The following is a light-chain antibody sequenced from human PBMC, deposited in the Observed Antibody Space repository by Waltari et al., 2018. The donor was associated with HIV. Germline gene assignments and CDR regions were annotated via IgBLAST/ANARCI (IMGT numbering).Light chain of an antibody. Sequence: IVLTQTPLSLSVTPGQPASISCKSSQSLLHTDGKTYLYWYLQKAGQPPQLLINEVSNRVSRVPDRFSGGGSGTEFSLKISRVEAEDVGIYYCMQSIKLPLTFGGGTKVEIK. J-gene: IGKJ4*01. CDR3: MQSIKLPLT. CDR1: QSLLHTDGKTY. V-gene: IGKV2D-29*01. CDR2: EVS.